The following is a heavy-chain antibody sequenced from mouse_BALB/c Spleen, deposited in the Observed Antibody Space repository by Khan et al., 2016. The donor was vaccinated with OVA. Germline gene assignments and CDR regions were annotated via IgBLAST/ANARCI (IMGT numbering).Heavy chain of an antibody. Sequence: VELVESGPGLVAPSQSLSITCTVSGFSLLDYGINWIRQPPGKGLEWLGVIWGDGYTNYHSAFISRLSISKDNSKNQVFLKLNNLQTDDTATYYCAKPGDNYAWFAYWGQGTLVTVSA. CDR2: IWGDGYT. D-gene: IGHD1-3*01. CDR3: AKPGDNYAWFAY. J-gene: IGHJ3*01. V-gene: IGHV2-3*01. CDR1: GFSLLDYG.